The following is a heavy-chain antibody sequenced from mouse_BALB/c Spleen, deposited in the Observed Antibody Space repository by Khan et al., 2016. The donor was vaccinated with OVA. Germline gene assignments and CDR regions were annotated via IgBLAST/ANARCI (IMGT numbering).Heavy chain of an antibody. D-gene: IGHD1-1*01. J-gene: IGHJ4*01. CDR1: GYSITSDYA. CDR3: ARKNYYGYAMDY. Sequence: EVQLQVSGPGLVKPSQSLSLTCTVTGYSITSDYAWDWIWQFPGNKLEWMGYISYGGSTSYNPSLKSRISITRDTSKNQFSLQLNSVTTEDTATYYCARKNYYGYAMDYWGQGTSVTVSS. V-gene: IGHV3-2*02. CDR2: ISYGGST.